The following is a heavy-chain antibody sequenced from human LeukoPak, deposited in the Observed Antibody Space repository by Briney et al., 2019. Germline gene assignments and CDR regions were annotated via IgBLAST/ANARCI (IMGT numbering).Heavy chain of an antibody. CDR2: INHSGST. J-gene: IGHJ4*02. D-gene: IGHD3-10*01. V-gene: IGHV4-34*01. CDR1: GGSFSGYY. CDR3: ARGRDYYGSGSYYPLDY. Sequence: SETLSLTCAVYGGSFSGYYWSWIRQPPGKGLEWIGEINHSGSTNYNPSLKSRVTISVDTSKNQFSLKLSSVTAADTAVYYCARGRDYYGSGSYYPLDYGGQGTLVTVSS.